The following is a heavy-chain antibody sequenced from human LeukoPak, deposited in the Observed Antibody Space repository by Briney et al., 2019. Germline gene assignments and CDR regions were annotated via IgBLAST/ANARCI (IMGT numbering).Heavy chain of an antibody. Sequence: GASVKVSCKASGYTFTSYGISWVRQAPGQGLEWMGWISAYNGNTNYAQKLQGRVTMTTDTSTSTAYMELRSLRSDDTAVYYCARGELLWFGEFQRYYFDYWGQGTLVTVSS. V-gene: IGHV1-18*01. J-gene: IGHJ4*02. D-gene: IGHD3-10*01. CDR1: GYTFTSYG. CDR2: ISAYNGNT. CDR3: ARGELLWFGEFQRYYFDY.